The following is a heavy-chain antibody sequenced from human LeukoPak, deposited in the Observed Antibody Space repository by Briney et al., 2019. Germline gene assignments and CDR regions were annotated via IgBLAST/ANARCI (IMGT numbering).Heavy chain of an antibody. J-gene: IGHJ6*03. V-gene: IGHV3-20*04. D-gene: IGHD5-18*01. Sequence: GGSLRLSCAASGFTFDDYGMSWVRQAPGKGLEWVSGINWNGGSTGYAASVKGRSTISRDNAKNSLYLQMNSLRAEDTALYYCARDSGYSYGIHYYYYMDVWGKGTTVTVSS. CDR1: GFTFDDYG. CDR3: ARDSGYSYGIHYYYYMDV. CDR2: INWNGGST.